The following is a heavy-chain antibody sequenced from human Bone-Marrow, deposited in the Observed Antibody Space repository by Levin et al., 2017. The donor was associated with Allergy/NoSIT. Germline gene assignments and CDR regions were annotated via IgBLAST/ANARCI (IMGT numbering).Heavy chain of an antibody. CDR3: TQRRSWEQGLGC. J-gene: IGHJ4*02. D-gene: IGHD3/OR15-3a*01. Sequence: SGPTLVKPTQTLTLTCNFSGFSLSTSGVGVGWIRQPPGKALEWLALIHWDDDKRYSPSLKSRLTITKDTSKNQVVLTMTNMDPVDTATYYCTQRRSWEQGLGCWGQGTLVTVSS. CDR2: IHWDDDK. V-gene: IGHV2-5*02. CDR1: GFSLSTSGVG.